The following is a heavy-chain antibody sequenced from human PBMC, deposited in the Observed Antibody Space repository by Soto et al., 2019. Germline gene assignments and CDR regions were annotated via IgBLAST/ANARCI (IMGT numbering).Heavy chain of an antibody. V-gene: IGHV5-51*01. D-gene: IGHD3-10*01. CDR3: ARASDSGSSYSPADS. CDR1: GYSFTNYW. J-gene: IGHJ4*02. Sequence: GESLKISCKGSGYSFTNYWIGWVRQMPGEGLEWMGIIYPGDSDTRYSPSFQGQVTISADKSISTAYLQWSSLKASDTAMYYCARASDSGSSYSPADSWGQGTLVTVSS. CDR2: IYPGDSDT.